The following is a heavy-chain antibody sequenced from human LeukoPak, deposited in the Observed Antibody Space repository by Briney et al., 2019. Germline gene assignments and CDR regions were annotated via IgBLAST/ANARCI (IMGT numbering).Heavy chain of an antibody. CDR3: VRVDTSGYYYELSFDY. D-gene: IGHD3-22*01. V-gene: IGHV3-7*01. J-gene: IGHJ4*02. Sequence: GGSLRLSCAASGFTFSSYWMSWVRQAPGKGLEWVADTKKDGSEKEYVDSVKGRFTISRDNAKNSLYLQMNSLRVEDTAVYYCVRVDTSGYYYELSFDYWGQGTLVTVSS. CDR2: TKKDGSEK. CDR1: GFTFSSYW.